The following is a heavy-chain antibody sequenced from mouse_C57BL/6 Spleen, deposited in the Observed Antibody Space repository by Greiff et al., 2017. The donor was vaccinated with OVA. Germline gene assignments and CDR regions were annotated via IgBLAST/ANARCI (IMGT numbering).Heavy chain of an antibody. Sequence: EVKLVESGPGLVKPSQSLSLTCSVTGYSITSGYYWNWIRQFPGNKLEWMGYISYDGSNNYNPSLKNRISITRDTSKNQFFLKLNSVTTEDTATYYCARDYGRSYWYFDVWGTGTTVTVSS. V-gene: IGHV3-6*01. CDR2: ISYDGSN. CDR1: GYSITSGYY. CDR3: ARDYGRSYWYFDV. J-gene: IGHJ1*03. D-gene: IGHD1-1*01.